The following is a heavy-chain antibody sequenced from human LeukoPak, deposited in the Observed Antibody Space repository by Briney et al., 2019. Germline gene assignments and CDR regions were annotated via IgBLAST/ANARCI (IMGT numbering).Heavy chain of an antibody. CDR3: VRGLLIAVAGNAFDY. CDR2: INHSGST. J-gene: IGHJ4*02. V-gene: IGHV4-34*01. Sequence: SETLSLTCAVYGGSFSGYYWSWIRQPPGKGLEWIGEINHSGSTNYNPSLKSRVTISVDTSKNQFSLKLSSVTAADTAVYYCVRGLLIAVAGNAFDYWGQGTLVAVSS. CDR1: GGSFSGYY. D-gene: IGHD6-19*01.